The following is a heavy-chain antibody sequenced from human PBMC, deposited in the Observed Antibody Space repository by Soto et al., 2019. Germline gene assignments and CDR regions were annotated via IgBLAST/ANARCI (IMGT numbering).Heavy chain of an antibody. CDR1: GFTFSSYG. Sequence: GGSLRLSCAASGFTFSSYGMHWVRQAPGKGLEWVAVIWYDGSNKYYADYVKGRFTISRDNSKNTLYLQMNSLRAEDTAVYYCARGEGRGIAAAGTTDFDYWGQGTLVTVSS. J-gene: IGHJ4*02. D-gene: IGHD6-13*01. CDR2: IWYDGSNK. CDR3: ARGEGRGIAAAGTTDFDY. V-gene: IGHV3-33*01.